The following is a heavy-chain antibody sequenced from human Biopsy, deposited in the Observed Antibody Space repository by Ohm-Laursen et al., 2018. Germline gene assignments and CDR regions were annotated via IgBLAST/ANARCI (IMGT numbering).Heavy chain of an antibody. Sequence: GTLSLTCIVSGGSISRDYWAWIRQPPGKGLQWIGYTCYSGSTNYNPSLNSRVTIAVDTSKNQFSLRLTSVTAADTAVYYCVRSNYHYYGFDVWGQGTTVTVSS. V-gene: IGHV4-59*01. CDR1: GGSISRDY. CDR3: VRSNYHYYGFDV. J-gene: IGHJ6*02. CDR2: TCYSGST.